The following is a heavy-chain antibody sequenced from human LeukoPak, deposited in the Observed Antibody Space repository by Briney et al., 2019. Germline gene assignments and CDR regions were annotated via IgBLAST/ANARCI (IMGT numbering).Heavy chain of an antibody. CDR3: ARYGLGGQLGDDAFDI. CDR1: GGSISSYY. CDR2: IYTSGST. J-gene: IGHJ3*02. D-gene: IGHD3-16*01. V-gene: IGHV4-4*07. Sequence: SETLSLTCTVSGGSISSYYWSWIRQPAGKGLEWIGRIYTSGSTNYNPSLKSRVTMSVDTSKNQFSLKLSSVTAADTAVYYCARYGLGGQLGDDAFDIWGQGTMVTVSS.